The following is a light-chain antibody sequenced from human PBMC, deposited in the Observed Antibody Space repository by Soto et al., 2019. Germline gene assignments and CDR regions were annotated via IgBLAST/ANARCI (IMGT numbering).Light chain of an antibody. Sequence: DIPMAQSPSSLSASVGDRVTMTCRASQSITTYLNWYQQKPGEAPKLLISGASSSESGVPSRFSGSGSGTDFTLTISSLQPEDFATYYCQQSYSTPLTFGGGTKVEIK. J-gene: IGKJ4*01. CDR1: QSITTY. V-gene: IGKV1-39*01. CDR2: GAS. CDR3: QQSYSTPLT.